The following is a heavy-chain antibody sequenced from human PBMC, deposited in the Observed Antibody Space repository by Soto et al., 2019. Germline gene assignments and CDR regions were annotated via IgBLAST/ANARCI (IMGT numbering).Heavy chain of an antibody. CDR3: ARAAVGAVAGHYGMDV. J-gene: IGHJ6*02. Sequence: ASVKASCKASGGTFSSYAISWVRQAPGQGLEWMGGIIPIFGTANYAQKFQGRVTITADESTSTAYMELSSLRSEDTAVYYCARAAVGAVAGHYGMDVWGQGTTVTVSS. V-gene: IGHV1-69*13. D-gene: IGHD6-19*01. CDR2: IIPIFGTA. CDR1: GGTFSSYA.